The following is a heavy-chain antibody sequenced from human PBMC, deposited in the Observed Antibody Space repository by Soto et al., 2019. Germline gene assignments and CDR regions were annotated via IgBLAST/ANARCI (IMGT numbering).Heavy chain of an antibody. CDR3: AKARAQYYDFWSGYPVDY. CDR1: GFTFSSYA. V-gene: IGHV3-23*01. D-gene: IGHD3-3*01. Sequence: PGGSLRLSCAASGFTFSSYAMSWVSQAPGKGLEWVSAISGSGGSTYYADSVKGRFTISRDNSKNTLYLQMNSLRAEDTAVYYWAKARAQYYDFWSGYPVDYWGQGTLVTVSS. J-gene: IGHJ4*02. CDR2: ISGSGGST.